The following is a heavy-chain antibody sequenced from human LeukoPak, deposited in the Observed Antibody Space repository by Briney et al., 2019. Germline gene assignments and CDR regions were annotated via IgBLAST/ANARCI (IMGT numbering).Heavy chain of an antibody. V-gene: IGHV3-74*01. CDR3: ARDIGGSPATLNI. CDR2: INSDGSST. Sequence: GGSLRLSCAASGFTFSSYWMHWVRQAPGKGLVWVSRINSDGSSTSYADSVKGRFTISRDNAKNTLYLEMNSLRAEDTAVYYCARDIGGSPATLNIWGQGTMVTVSS. J-gene: IGHJ3*02. D-gene: IGHD2-15*01. CDR1: GFTFSSYW.